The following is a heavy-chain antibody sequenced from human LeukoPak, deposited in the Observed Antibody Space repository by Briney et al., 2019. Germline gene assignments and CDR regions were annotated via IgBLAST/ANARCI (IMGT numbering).Heavy chain of an antibody. J-gene: IGHJ4*02. D-gene: IGHD3-16*01. CDR1: GGSFSNFG. CDR2: INPNSGGT. CDR3: ARDLIVDY. V-gene: IGHV1-2*02. Sequence: ASVKVSCKASGGSFSNFGISWVRRAPGQGLEWMGWINPNSGGTNYAQKFQGRVTMTRDTSISTAYMELSRLRSDDTAVYYCARDLIVDYWGQGTLVTVSS.